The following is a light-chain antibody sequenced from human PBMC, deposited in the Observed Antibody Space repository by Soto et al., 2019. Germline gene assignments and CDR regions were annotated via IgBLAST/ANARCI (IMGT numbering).Light chain of an antibody. J-gene: IGLJ7*01. CDR2: DNN. V-gene: IGLV1-40*01. Sequence: QSVLTQPPSVSGAPGQRVTLSCTGSISNIGAGYGVHWYQQLPGRSPKLFVYDNNKRHSGVSDRFSGSKSGTSASLAITRLQADDEADYYCQSYDSSLSGVVFGGGTQLTVL. CDR1: ISNIGAGYG. CDR3: QSYDSSLSGVV.